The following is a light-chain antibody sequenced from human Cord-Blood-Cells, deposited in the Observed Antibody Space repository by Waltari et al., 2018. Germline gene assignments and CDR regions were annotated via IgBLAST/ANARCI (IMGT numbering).Light chain of an antibody. CDR1: SSDVGSYNL. Sequence: QSALTQPASVSGSPGQATTISCTGTSSDVGSYNLVSWYQQHPGKAPKLMIYEGSKRPSGVSHLFSGSKSGNTASLTISGRQAEDEADYYCCSYAGSSTFWVFGGGTKLTVL. CDR2: EGS. J-gene: IGLJ3*02. CDR3: CSYAGSSTFWV. V-gene: IGLV2-23*01.